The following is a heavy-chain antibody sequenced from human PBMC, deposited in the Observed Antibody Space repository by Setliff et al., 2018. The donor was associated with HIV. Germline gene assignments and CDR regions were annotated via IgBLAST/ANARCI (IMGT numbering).Heavy chain of an antibody. V-gene: IGHV4-39*07. CDR1: GGSISSSSYY. CDR3: ATLDHSGGNFLAY. D-gene: IGHD2-21*02. J-gene: IGHJ4*02. Sequence: LSLTCTVSGGSISSSSYYWGWIRQPPGKGLEWIGSIYYSGSTYYNPSLKSRITISLDTSKEQFSLELSSATAADTAVYYCATLDHSGGNFLAYWGQGSLVTVSS. CDR2: IYYSGST.